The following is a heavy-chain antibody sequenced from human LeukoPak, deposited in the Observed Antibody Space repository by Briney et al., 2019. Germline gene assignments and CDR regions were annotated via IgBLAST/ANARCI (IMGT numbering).Heavy chain of an antibody. Sequence: GGSLRLSCAASGFTFSSYAMSWVRQAPGKGLEWVSAISGSAGSTCYADAVKGRFTISRDNSKNTLYLQMNSLRAEDSAVYYCAKEGNGDYYFDYWGQGTLVTVSS. J-gene: IGHJ4*02. CDR3: AKEGNGDYYFDY. D-gene: IGHD4-17*01. V-gene: IGHV3-23*01. CDR1: GFTFSSYA. CDR2: ISGSAGST.